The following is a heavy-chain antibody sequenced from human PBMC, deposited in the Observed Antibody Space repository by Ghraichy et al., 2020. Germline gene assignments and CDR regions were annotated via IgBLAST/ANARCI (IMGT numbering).Heavy chain of an antibody. D-gene: IGHD3-10*01. J-gene: IGHJ4*02. CDR2: ISSSSYI. CDR3: ARARLLWLGSPASPDDY. V-gene: IGHV3-21*01. Sequence: GSLRLSCAASGFTFSSYSMNWVRQAPGKGLEWVSSISSSSYIYYADSVKGRFTISRDNAKNSLYLQMNSLRAEDTAVYYCARARLLWLGSPASPDDYWGQGTLVTVSS. CDR1: GFTFSSYS.